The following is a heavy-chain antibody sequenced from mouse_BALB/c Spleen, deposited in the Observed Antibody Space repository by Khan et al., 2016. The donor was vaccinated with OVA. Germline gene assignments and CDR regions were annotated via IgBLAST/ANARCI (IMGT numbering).Heavy chain of an antibody. CDR3: ARGSGNYRFAY. Sequence: QVQLQQSGAELVRPGVSVKISCKGSGYIFTDFSMHWVKRSHAKGLEWIGVISTYYGDSIYNQNFKDQATLTLEKSSSTAYMELARLTSEDSAIYYCARGSGNYRFAYWGQGTLVTVSA. J-gene: IGHJ3*01. CDR1: GYIFTDFS. CDR2: ISTYYGDS. V-gene: IGHV1S137*01. D-gene: IGHD2-1*01.